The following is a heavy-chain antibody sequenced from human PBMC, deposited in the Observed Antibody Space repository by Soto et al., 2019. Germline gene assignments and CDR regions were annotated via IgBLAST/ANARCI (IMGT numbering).Heavy chain of an antibody. V-gene: IGHV3-15*07. J-gene: IGHJ3*02. CDR2: IKSKTDGGTT. D-gene: IGHD7-27*01. Sequence: GGSLRLSCAASGFTFSNAWMNWVRQAPGKGLEWVGRIKSKTDGGTTDYAAPVKGRFTISRDDSKNTLYLQMNSLKTEDTAVYYCTTGTGDLFGAFDIWGQGTMVTVSS. CDR3: TTGTGDLFGAFDI. CDR1: GFTFSNAW.